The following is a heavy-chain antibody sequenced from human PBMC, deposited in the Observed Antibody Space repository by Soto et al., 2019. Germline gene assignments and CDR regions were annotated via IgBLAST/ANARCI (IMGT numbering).Heavy chain of an antibody. CDR1: GFTFSDYY. CDR3: ARGLTIGYWYFDL. Sequence: PGGSLRLSCAASGFTFSDYYMSWIRQAPGKGLEWVSYISSSSSYTNYADSVKGRFTISRDNAKNSLYLQMNSLRAEDTAVYYCARGLTIGYWYFDLWGRGTLVTVSS. V-gene: IGHV3-11*06. D-gene: IGHD3-16*01. J-gene: IGHJ2*01. CDR2: ISSSSSYT.